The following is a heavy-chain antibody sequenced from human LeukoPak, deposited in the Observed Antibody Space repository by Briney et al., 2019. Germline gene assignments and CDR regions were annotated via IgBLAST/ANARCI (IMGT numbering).Heavy chain of an antibody. Sequence: PGGSLRLSCAASGFTFGSYAMTWLRQAPGKGLEWVSSISDSGGRTFYADSVKGRFTISRDSARNSVSLQLNSLRVEDTAVYYCARDAGIVAFDIWGQGTVVTVSS. CDR2: ISDSGGRT. CDR1: GFTFGSYA. J-gene: IGHJ3*02. CDR3: ARDAGIVAFDI. D-gene: IGHD2-15*01. V-gene: IGHV3-23*01.